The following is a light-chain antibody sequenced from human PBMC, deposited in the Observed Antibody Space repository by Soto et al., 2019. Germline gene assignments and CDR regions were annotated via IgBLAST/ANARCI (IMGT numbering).Light chain of an antibody. V-gene: IGKV3-20*01. CDR2: SAS. Sequence: EIMLTQSPGTLSLSPGERATLSCRASQSLSGGYLAWFQQKPGQTPRLLIYSASNRATDIPDRFSGSGSGTVLTLTISRLETEDFVVYYCQQNGSLPITFGQGKRLEIK. CDR1: QSLSGGY. J-gene: IGKJ5*01. CDR3: QQNGSLPIT.